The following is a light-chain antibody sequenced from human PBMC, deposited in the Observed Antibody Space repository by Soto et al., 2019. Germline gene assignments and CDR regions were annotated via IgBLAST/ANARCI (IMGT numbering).Light chain of an antibody. CDR3: QQYGNSPLT. J-gene: IGKJ4*01. CDR2: DAS. Sequence: EIVLTQSPATLSLSPGEGATLSCGASQSVSGSYLAWYQQKPGLAPRLLIYDASSRATGIPDRFSGSGSGTDFTLTINRLEPEDFAVYSCQQYGNSPLTFGGGTKVEIK. V-gene: IGKV3D-20*01. CDR1: QSVSGSY.